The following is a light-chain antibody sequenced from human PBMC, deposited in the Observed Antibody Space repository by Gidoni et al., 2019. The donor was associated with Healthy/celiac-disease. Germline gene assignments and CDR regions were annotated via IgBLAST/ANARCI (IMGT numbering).Light chain of an antibody. Sequence: EIVLTQSPATLSLAPGERATLSCRASQSVSSYFAWYQQKPGQAPRLLIYDASNRATGIPARFSGSGSGTYFTLTISSLEPEDFAGYYCQQRSNWPPLRDTFGQGTKLEIK. CDR3: QQRSNWPPLRDT. CDR1: QSVSSY. V-gene: IGKV3-11*01. CDR2: DAS. J-gene: IGKJ2*01.